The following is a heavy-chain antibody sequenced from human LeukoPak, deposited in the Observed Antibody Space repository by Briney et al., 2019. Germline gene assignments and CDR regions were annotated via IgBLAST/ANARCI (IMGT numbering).Heavy chain of an antibody. CDR1: GGSISSYY. V-gene: IGHV4-4*07. D-gene: IGHD5-18*01. CDR3: ARVDTDAWYFDY. J-gene: IGHJ4*02. Sequence: SETLSLTCTVSGGSISSYYWSWIRQPAGKGLEWIGRIYSSGSTNYNPSLKSRVTMSVDTSKNQFSLNLRSVTAADTAVYYCARVDTDAWYFDYWGQGTLVTVSS. CDR2: IYSSGST.